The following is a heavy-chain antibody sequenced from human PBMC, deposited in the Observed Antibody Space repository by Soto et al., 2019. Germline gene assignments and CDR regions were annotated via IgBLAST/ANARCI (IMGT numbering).Heavy chain of an antibody. CDR3: ARGGPLYGQNYYYYYGMDV. Sequence: SETLSLTCGVYGGSFSGYYWSWIRQPPGKGLEWIGEINHSGSTNDNPSLKSRVTISVDTSKNQFSLKLSSVTAADTAVYYCARGGPLYGQNYYYYYGMDVWGQGATVTVSS. J-gene: IGHJ6*02. D-gene: IGHD3-10*01. CDR2: INHSGST. CDR1: GGSFSGYY. V-gene: IGHV4-34*01.